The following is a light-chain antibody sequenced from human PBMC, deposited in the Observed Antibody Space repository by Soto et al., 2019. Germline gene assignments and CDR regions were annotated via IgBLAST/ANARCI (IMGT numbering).Light chain of an antibody. CDR2: FDS. CDR1: SIGRKS. CDR3: QVWDRSTELDAI. V-gene: IGLV3-21*01. J-gene: IGLJ2*01. Sequence: SYVVTQPPSVSLAPGTTARITCGGSSIGRKSVHWYQHKPGHAPVLVIYFDSDRPSGIPERFSGSNSGNTATLTISRVEAGDEADYYCQVWDRSTELDAIFGGGTKLTVL.